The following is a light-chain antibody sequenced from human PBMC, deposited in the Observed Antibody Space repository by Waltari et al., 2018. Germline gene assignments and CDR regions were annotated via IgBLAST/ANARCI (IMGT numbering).Light chain of an antibody. V-gene: IGLV2-23*02. Sequence: QSALTQPASVSGSPGQSITISCTGTSSDVGSYNLVSWYQQHPGKAPKLMIYEVSKRPSVVSNRFSGSKSGNTASLTISVLQAEDEADYYCCSYAGSSTLVFGGGTKLTVL. J-gene: IGLJ2*01. CDR2: EVS. CDR3: CSYAGSSTLV. CDR1: SSDVGSYNL.